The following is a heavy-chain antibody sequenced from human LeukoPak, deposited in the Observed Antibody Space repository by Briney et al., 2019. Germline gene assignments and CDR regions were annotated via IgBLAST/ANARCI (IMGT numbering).Heavy chain of an antibody. CDR3: AKDEYDWGALFDY. CDR2: ISGSGVST. V-gene: IGHV3-23*01. J-gene: IGHJ4*02. Sequence: GGSLRLSCAASGFTFSNHAMSWVRQAPGRGLEWVSAISGSGVSTSYADSVKGRFTISRGNSKHTLYLQMDSLRAEDTAIYYCAKDEYDWGALFDYWGQGTLVTVSS. D-gene: IGHD3-16*01. CDR1: GFTFSNHA.